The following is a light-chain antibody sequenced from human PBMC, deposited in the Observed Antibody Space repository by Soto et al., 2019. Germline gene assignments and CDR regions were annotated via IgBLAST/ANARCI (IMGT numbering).Light chain of an antibody. CDR3: QQRSNWPYT. J-gene: IGKJ2*01. CDR2: DAS. Sequence: EIVLTQSPATLSLSPGERATLSCRASQSVSSYLAWYQQKPGQAPRLLIYDASNRATGIPARFSGSGSGTVFTLTISSLEPEDFAVYYCQQRSNWPYTFGQGTKLEIK. CDR1: QSVSSY. V-gene: IGKV3-11*01.